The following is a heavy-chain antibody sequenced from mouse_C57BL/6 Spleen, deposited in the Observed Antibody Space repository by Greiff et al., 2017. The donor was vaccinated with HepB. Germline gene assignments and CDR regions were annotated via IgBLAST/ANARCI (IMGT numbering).Heavy chain of an antibody. V-gene: IGHV1-81*01. CDR2: IYPRSGNT. J-gene: IGHJ2*01. Sequence: QVQLQQSGAELARPGASVKLSCKASGYTFTSYGISWVKQRTGQGLEWIGEIYPRSGNTYYNEKFKGKATLTADKSSSPAYMELRSLTSEDSAVYFCARWATVVATELDYFDYWGQGTTLTVSS. CDR1: GYTFTSYG. D-gene: IGHD1-1*01. CDR3: ARWATVVATELDYFDY.